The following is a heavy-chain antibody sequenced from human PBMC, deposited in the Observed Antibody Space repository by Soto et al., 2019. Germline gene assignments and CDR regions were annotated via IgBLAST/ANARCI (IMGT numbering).Heavy chain of an antibody. D-gene: IGHD4-17*01. V-gene: IGHV3-33*01. CDR2: IWYDGSDK. J-gene: IGHJ6*03. CDR1: GFTFSNYA. Sequence: QMQLVESGGGVVQPGTSLRLSCAASGFTFSNYAMHWVRQAPGKGLEWVTIIWYDGSDKNYGDSVKGRFTISRDNSKNTLYLPMNSLRVEDTAVYYCASDSGGDYHNYYMDVWGKGTTVTVSS. CDR3: ASDSGGDYHNYYMDV.